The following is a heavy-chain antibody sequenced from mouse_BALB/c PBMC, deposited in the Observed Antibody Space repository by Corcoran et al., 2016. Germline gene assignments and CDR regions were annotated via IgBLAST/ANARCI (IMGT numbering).Heavy chain of an antibody. J-gene: IGHJ4*01. Sequence: QIQLVQTGSELKKPGETVKISCKVSGDTLTNYGMNWVKQAPGKGLKWMGWINTYTGEPTYADDFKGRFAFSLETSASTAYLQINNLKNEDTATYFCAREPRAMDYWGQGTSVTVSS. CDR3: AREPRAMDY. V-gene: IGHV9-3-1*01. CDR2: INTYTGEP. CDR1: GDTLTNYG.